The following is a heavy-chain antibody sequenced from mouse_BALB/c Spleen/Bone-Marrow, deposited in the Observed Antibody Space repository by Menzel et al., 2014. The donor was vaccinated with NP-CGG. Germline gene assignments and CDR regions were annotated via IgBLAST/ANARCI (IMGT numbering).Heavy chain of an antibody. CDR1: GYTFTTYW. CDR2: INPSTTYT. V-gene: IGHV1-7*01. Sequence: VQLQQSGAELAKPGASVKMSCKASGYTFTTYWMHWVKQRPGQGLEWIGYINPSTTYTDYNQRFEDKATLTADKSSSTVYMQLSSLTSEDSAVYYCARDLDYWGQGTSVTVSS. CDR3: ARDLDY. J-gene: IGHJ4*01.